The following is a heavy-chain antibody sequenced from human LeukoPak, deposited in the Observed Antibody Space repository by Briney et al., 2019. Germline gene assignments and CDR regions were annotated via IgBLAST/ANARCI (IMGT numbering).Heavy chain of an antibody. Sequence: GASVKVSCKASGGTFSSYAISWVRQAPGQGLEWMGRIIPIFGTANYAQKFQGRVTITTDESTSTAYMELSSLRSEDTAVYYCARDLVDEVVPAAIDYYYMDVWGKGTTVTVSS. CDR1: GGTFSSYA. V-gene: IGHV1-69*05. J-gene: IGHJ6*03. CDR2: IIPIFGTA. CDR3: ARDLVDEVVPAAIDYYYMDV. D-gene: IGHD2-2*02.